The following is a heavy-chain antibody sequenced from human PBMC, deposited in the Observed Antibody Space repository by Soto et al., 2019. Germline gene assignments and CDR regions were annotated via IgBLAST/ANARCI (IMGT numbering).Heavy chain of an antibody. CDR2: IHQSGSP. CDR1: NFSLSKEYY. Sequence: SETLSLTCAVSNFSLSKEYYWGWIRQPPGKGLELIGSIHQSGSPCYNPSLKSRLTISIDKSKKQFSLRLSSVTAADTAVYYCARAIQDGGSYSYYFEYWGQGTLVTVSS. D-gene: IGHD1-26*01. J-gene: IGHJ4*02. CDR3: ARAIQDGGSYSYYFEY. V-gene: IGHV4-38-2*01.